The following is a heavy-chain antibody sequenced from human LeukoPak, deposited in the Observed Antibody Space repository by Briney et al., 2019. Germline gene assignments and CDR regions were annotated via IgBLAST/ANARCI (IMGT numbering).Heavy chain of an antibody. CDR3: AHRGASSSSGWFAEYFQH. Sequence: KESGPTVVKPTQTLTLTCTFSGFSLSTSGVGVGWIRQPPGKALEWLALIYWNDDKRYSPSLKSRLTITKDTSKNQVVLTMTNMDPVDTATYYCAHRGASSSSGWFAEYFQHWGQGTLVTVSS. V-gene: IGHV2-5*01. J-gene: IGHJ1*01. D-gene: IGHD6-6*01. CDR2: IYWNDDK. CDR1: GFSLSTSGVG.